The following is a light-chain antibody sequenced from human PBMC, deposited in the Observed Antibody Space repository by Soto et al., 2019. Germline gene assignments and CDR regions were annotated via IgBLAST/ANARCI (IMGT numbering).Light chain of an antibody. V-gene: IGKV3-20*01. CDR2: GTY. CDR1: RRVRSSY. CDR3: QQYGNSIT. J-gene: IGKJ4*01. Sequence: EIVLTQSPGIVSLSPGERATLSCRASRRVRSSYLAWYQQKFGQAPRLLIYGTYIRAAGIPDRFSGSGSGTDFTLTISRLEPEDFALYYCQQYGNSITFGRGTKVEIK.